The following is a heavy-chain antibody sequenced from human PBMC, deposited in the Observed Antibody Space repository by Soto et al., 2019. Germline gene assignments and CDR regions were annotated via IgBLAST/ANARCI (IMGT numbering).Heavy chain of an antibody. J-gene: IGHJ6*02. D-gene: IGHD3-22*01. CDR2: IYYSGST. CDR3: ARPDSSPHNVNGMDV. CDR1: GGSISSSSYY. V-gene: IGHV4-39*01. Sequence: QLQLQESGPGLVKPSETLSLTCTVSGGSISSSSYYWGWIRQPPGKGLEWIGSIYYSGSTYYNPSLKSRVTISVDTSKNQFSLKLSSVTAADTAVYYCARPDSSPHNVNGMDVWGQGTTVTVSS.